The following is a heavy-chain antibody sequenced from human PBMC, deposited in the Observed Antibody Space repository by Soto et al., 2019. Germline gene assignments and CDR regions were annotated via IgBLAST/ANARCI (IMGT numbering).Heavy chain of an antibody. V-gene: IGHV3-66*03. Sequence: DVQLVESGGGLIQPGGSLRLSCVASGLTVSGQKYMAWVRQAPGKGPEWVSGVYDLDGTYYADSVRGRFTTSIDSSRTTVYLQMSSLRVDDTAVYYCARDLSRGITMIGLEIHSWGQGTLVTVSS. J-gene: IGHJ4*02. CDR2: VYDLDGT. CDR3: ARDLSRGITMIGLEIHS. CDR1: GLTVSGQKY. D-gene: IGHD3-22*01.